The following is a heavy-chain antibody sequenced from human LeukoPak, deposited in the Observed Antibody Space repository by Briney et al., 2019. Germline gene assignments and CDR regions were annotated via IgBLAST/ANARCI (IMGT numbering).Heavy chain of an antibody. Sequence: GGSLRLSCAASGFTSTNTWMTWVRQAPGKGLEWVGHIKSSSDGGTTDYAAPVKGRFTISRDDSKNTLYLQMNSLNTVDTAVYYCAKFWDFGDYAIDYWGQGTLVTVSS. CDR1: GFTSTNTW. D-gene: IGHD4-17*01. CDR2: IKSSSDGGTT. CDR3: AKFWDFGDYAIDY. V-gene: IGHV3-15*01. J-gene: IGHJ4*02.